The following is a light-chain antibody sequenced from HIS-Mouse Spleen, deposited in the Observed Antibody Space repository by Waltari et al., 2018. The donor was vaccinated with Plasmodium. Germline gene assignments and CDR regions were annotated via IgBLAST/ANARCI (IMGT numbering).Light chain of an antibody. CDR3: QVWDSSSDHYV. CDR1: NIGTKS. CDR2: DDS. V-gene: IGLV3-21*02. J-gene: IGLJ1*01. Sequence: SYVLTQPPSVPVAPGQTARITCGGNNIGTKSVHWYPQKQGQAPVLVVYDDSDRPSGIPERFSGSNSGNTATLTISRVEAGDEADYYCQVWDSSSDHYVFGTGTKVTVL.